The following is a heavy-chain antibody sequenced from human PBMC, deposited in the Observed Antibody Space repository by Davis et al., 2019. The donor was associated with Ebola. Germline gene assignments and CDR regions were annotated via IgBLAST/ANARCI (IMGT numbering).Heavy chain of an antibody. CDR1: GFTFSSYA. J-gene: IGHJ4*02. D-gene: IGHD3-3*01. CDR3: ARGPLRFLEWLLGYYFDY. Sequence: GESLKISCAASGFTFSSYAMHWVRQAPGKGLEWVANIKQDGSEKYYVDSMKGRFTISRDNAKNSLYLQMNSLRAEDTAVYYCARGPLRFLEWLLGYYFDYWGQGTLVTVSS. CDR2: IKQDGSEK. V-gene: IGHV3-7*03.